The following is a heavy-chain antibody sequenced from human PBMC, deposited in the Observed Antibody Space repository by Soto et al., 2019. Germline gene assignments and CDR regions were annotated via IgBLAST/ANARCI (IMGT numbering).Heavy chain of an antibody. Sequence: QVQLVQSGAEVKRPGASVKVSCKASGYTFTTYYMHWVRQAPGQGLEWLGIINPNGGSTTYAKKFQGRVTITRDTSTSTVYLELSSLRSEDTAVYYCARAGYCSGGTCFHGNCDYWGQGTLVTVSA. CDR2: INPNGGST. CDR1: GYTFTTYY. D-gene: IGHD2-15*01. CDR3: ARAGYCSGGTCFHGNCDY. V-gene: IGHV1-46*01. J-gene: IGHJ4*02.